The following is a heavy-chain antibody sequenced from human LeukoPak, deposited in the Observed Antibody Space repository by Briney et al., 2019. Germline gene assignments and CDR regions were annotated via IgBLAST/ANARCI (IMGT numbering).Heavy chain of an antibody. D-gene: IGHD2-15*01. J-gene: IGHJ4*02. CDR2: INHSGST. CDR1: GGSFSGYY. V-gene: IGHV4-34*01. Sequence: PSETLSLTCAVYGGSFSGYYWSWIRQPPGKGLEWIGEINHSGSTNYNPSLKRRVTISVDTSKHQFSLKLSSVTAADTAVYYCARAVGRSDLIDYWGQGTLVTVSS. CDR3: ARAVGRSDLIDY.